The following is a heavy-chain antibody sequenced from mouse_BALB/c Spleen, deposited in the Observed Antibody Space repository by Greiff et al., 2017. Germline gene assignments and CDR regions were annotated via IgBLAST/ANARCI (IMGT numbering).Heavy chain of an antibody. CDR3: ARATMSTAWFAY. J-gene: IGHJ3*01. V-gene: IGHV1S81*02. CDR2: INPSNGRT. Sequence: QVQLQQPGAELVKPGASVKLSCKASGYTFTSYWMHWVKQRPGQGLEWIGEINPSNGRTNYNEKFKSKATLTVDKSSSTAYMQLSSLTSEDSAVYYCARATMSTAWFAYWGQGTLVTVSA. D-gene: IGHD2-4*01. CDR1: GYTFTSYW.